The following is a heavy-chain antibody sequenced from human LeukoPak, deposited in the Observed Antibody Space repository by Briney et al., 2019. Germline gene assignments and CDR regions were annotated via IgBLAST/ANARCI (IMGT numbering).Heavy chain of an antibody. CDR1: GGSISSYY. CDR3: ARAAPRYFADILTADV. V-gene: IGHV4-4*07. D-gene: IGHD3-9*01. CDR2: IYTSGST. J-gene: IGHJ6*04. Sequence: SETLSLTCTVSGGSISSYYWSWIRQPAGKGLEWIGRIYTSGSTNYNPSLKSRVTMSVDTSKNQFSLKLSSVTAADTAVYYCARAAPRYFADILTADVWGKGTTVTISS.